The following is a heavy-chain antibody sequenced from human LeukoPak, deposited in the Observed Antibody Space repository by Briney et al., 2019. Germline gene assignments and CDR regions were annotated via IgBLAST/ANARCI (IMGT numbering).Heavy chain of an antibody. D-gene: IGHD2-21*02. Sequence: GEALDIYCEGSGYGFSNYWLGWVRPVPGKGLGWMGINYPGDYETRQSPSFQGLLTLSVDKSISIAYLQWSSLKASDTAMYYCAILPGYCGNDCSFDHWGQGTLVTVSS. V-gene: IGHV5-51*01. CDR3: AILPGYCGNDCSFDH. CDR1: GYGFSNYW. J-gene: IGHJ4*02. CDR2: NYPGDYET.